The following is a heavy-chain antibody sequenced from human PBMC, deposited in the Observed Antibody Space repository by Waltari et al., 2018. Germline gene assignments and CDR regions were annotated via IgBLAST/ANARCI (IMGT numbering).Heavy chain of an antibody. CDR2: IYSGGST. CDR3: ARDAEVVAATRGWFDP. CDR1: GFTVSSNY. V-gene: IGHV3-53*01. J-gene: IGHJ5*02. D-gene: IGHD2-15*01. Sequence: EVQLVESGGGLIQPGGSLRLSCAASGFTVSSNYMSWVRQAPGKGLEWVSVIYSGGSTYYADSVKGRFTISRDNSKNTLYLQMNSLRAEDTAVYYCARDAEVVAATRGWFDPWGQGTLVTVSS.